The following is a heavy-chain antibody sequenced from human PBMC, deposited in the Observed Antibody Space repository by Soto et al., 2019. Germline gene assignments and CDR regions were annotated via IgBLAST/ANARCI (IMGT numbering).Heavy chain of an antibody. D-gene: IGHD2-15*01. CDR2: ISGSDGKT. CDR3: ARWNYLDY. CDR1: GFSFSSYA. V-gene: IGHV3-23*01. J-gene: IGHJ4*02. Sequence: EVQLLESGGGLVQPGGSLRLSCAASGFSFSSYAMRWVRQAPGKGLEWVSTISGSDGKTFYADSVKGRFSISRDTSDNTLYLQMNSLRADDTAIYYCARWNYLDYWGQGARVTVSS.